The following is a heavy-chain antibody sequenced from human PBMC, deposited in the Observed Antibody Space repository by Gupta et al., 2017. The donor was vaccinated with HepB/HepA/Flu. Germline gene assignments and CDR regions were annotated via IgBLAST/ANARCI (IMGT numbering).Heavy chain of an antibody. CDR2: IKQDGSEK. J-gene: IGHJ3*02. CDR3: ARGSGSTTRALDI. D-gene: IGHD2/OR15-2a*01. V-gene: IGHV3-7*01. CDR1: GFTFSSHG. Sequence: EVQLVESGGGLVQPGGSLRLSCAASGFTFSSHGMNWVRQAPGKGLEWVANIKQDGSEKKYVDSVKGRFTISRDNAKDSLYLQMDSLRAEDTAVYYCARGSGSTTRALDIWGQGTMVTVSS.